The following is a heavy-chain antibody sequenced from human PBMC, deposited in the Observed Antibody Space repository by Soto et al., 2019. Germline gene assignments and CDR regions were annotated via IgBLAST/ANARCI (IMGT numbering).Heavy chain of an antibody. CDR1: GGTFSSYS. Sequence: QVQLVQSGAEVKKPGSSVTVSCKASGGTFSSYSINWVRQAPGQGLEWMGEIIPIFGTANYAQKFKGRVTITAAESTSTAYMELSSLRSADTAVYYCARDGGRHSGGIDYWGQGTLVTVSS. V-gene: IGHV1-69*01. CDR3: ARDGGRHSGGIDY. D-gene: IGHD1-26*01. CDR2: IIPIFGTA. J-gene: IGHJ4*02.